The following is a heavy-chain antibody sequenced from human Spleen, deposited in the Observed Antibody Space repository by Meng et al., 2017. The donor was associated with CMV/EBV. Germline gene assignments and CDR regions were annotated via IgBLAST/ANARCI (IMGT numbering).Heavy chain of an antibody. J-gene: IGHJ4*02. CDR1: GYSFASYW. CDR2: IYPGDSDT. CDR3: ARADTNSSYYFDY. V-gene: IGHV5-51*01. D-gene: IGHD5-18*01. Sequence: GESLKISCKGSGYSFASYWIAWVRQMPGKGLEWMGIIYPGDSDTRYSPSFEGQVTISADKSIRSAYLQWTSLKASDTAIYYCARADTNSSYYFDYWGQGTLVTVSS.